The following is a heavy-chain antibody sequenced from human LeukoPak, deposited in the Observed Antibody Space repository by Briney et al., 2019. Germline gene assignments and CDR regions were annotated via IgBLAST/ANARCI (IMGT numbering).Heavy chain of an antibody. CDR2: ISSGSSAI. J-gene: IGHJ4*02. CDR3: ALSLQVGNYFDY. D-gene: IGHD1-26*01. CDR1: GFTFSRYS. Sequence: GGSLRLSCAASGFTFSRYSMNWVRQAPGEGLEWVSYISSGSSAIYYADSVKGRFTISRDNAKNSLYLQMNSLRAEDTAVYYCALSLQVGNYFDYWGQGTLVTVSS. V-gene: IGHV3-48*01.